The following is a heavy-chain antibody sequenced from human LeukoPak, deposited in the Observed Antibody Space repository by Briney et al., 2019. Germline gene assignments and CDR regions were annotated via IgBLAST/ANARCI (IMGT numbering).Heavy chain of an antibody. D-gene: IGHD2-15*01. Sequence: GGSLRLSCAASGFTFSSYSMNWVRQAPGKGLEWVANIKQDGSEKYYVDSVKGRFTISRDNAKNSLYLQMNSLRAEDTAVYYCARDLRGSGGSCYGYWGQGTLVTVSS. CDR3: ARDLRGSGGSCYGY. V-gene: IGHV3-7*01. CDR2: IKQDGSEK. CDR1: GFTFSSYS. J-gene: IGHJ4*02.